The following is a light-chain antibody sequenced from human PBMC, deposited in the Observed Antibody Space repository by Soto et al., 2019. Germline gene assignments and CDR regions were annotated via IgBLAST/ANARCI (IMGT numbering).Light chain of an antibody. CDR2: GAS. J-gene: IGKJ4*01. CDR1: QTVSNTY. Sequence: EIVLTQFPGALSLSPGERVTLSCRASQTVSNTYLAWYQQKSGQAPKFLIYGASNRATGIPARFSGSGSGTDFTLTISRLEPEDFAVYYWQQYGALPPTFGGGTKVEIK. CDR3: QQYGALPPT. V-gene: IGKV3-20*01.